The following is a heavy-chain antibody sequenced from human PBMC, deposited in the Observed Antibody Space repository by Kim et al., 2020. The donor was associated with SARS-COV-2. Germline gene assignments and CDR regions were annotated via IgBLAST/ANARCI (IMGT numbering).Heavy chain of an antibody. D-gene: IGHD2-2*01. CDR2: ISSAGSS. J-gene: IGHJ6*01. V-gene: IGHV3-53*01. CDR1: GFSVSNNH. CDR3: VRYCACNSCPKDGGMDV. Sequence: GGSLRLSCAASGFSVSNNHMNWVRQAPGKGLEWVSIISSAGSSKYADSVKGRFTIYRDNSKNTVDLQMNSLRAEDTAVYYCVRYCACNSCPKDGGMDVWG.